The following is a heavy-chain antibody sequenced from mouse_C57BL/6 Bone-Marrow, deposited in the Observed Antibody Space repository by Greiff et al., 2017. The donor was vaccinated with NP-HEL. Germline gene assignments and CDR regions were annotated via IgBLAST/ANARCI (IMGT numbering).Heavy chain of an antibody. D-gene: IGHD4-1*01. CDR2: IDPENGDT. CDR1: GFNIKDDY. Sequence: LKQSGAELVRPGASVKLSCTASGFNIKDDYMHWVKQRPEQGLEWIGWIDPENGDTEYASKFQGKATITADTSSNTAYLQLSSLTSEDTAVYYCTTGNWDGYWGQGTTLTVSS. CDR3: TTGNWDGY. J-gene: IGHJ2*01. V-gene: IGHV14-4*01.